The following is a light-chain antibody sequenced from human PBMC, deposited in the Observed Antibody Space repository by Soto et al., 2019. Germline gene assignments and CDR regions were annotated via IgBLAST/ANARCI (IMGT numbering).Light chain of an antibody. CDR2: DVT. CDR3: SFFTSSSTYV. Sequence: QSALTQPASVSGSPGQSIAISCTGTSSDVGGYNYVSWYQQHPGKAPKLIIYDVTNRPSGVSDRFSGSKSGNTASLTISGLQAEDEADYYCSFFTSSSTYVFGSGTQLTVL. CDR1: SSDVGGYNY. J-gene: IGLJ1*01. V-gene: IGLV2-14*01.